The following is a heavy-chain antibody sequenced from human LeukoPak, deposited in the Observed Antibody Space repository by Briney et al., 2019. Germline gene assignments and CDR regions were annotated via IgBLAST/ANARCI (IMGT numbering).Heavy chain of an antibody. D-gene: IGHD4-17*01. V-gene: IGHV3-7*03. CDR1: GFTFRSYW. CDR2: IKQDGSEK. CDR3: ARDRGGDYGDYSMYYFDY. Sequence: GGSLRLSCAASGFTFRSYWMSWVRQAPGKGLEWVANIKQDGSEKYYVDSVKGRFTISRDNAKNSLYLQMNSLRAEDTAVYYCARDRGGDYGDYSMYYFDYWGQGTLVTVSS. J-gene: IGHJ4*02.